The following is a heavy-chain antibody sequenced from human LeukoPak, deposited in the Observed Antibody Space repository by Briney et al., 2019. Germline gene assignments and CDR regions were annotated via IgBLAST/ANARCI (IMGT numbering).Heavy chain of an antibody. D-gene: IGHD3-10*01. V-gene: IGHV3-43D*03. Sequence: GGSLRLSCAASGFTFDDYAMHWVRQAPGKGPEWVSLISWDGGSTYYADSVKGRFTISRDNSKNSLYLQMNSLRAEDTALYYCAKGPYYYGPGSPDYWGQGTLVTVSS. CDR2: ISWDGGST. CDR3: AKGPYYYGPGSPDY. J-gene: IGHJ4*02. CDR1: GFTFDDYA.